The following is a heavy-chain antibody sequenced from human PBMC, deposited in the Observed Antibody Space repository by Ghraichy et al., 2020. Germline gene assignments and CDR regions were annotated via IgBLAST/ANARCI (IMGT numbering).Heavy chain of an antibody. CDR2: IYTSGST. CDR1: GGSISSYY. CDR3: AGPGRVVAAEAEYFQH. Sequence: SETLSLTCTVSGGSISSYYWSWIRQPAGKGLEWIGRIYTSGSTNYNPSLKSRVTMSVDTSKNQFSLKLSSVTAADTAVYYCAGPGRVVAAEAEYFQHWGQGTLVTVSS. V-gene: IGHV4-4*07. D-gene: IGHD2-15*01. J-gene: IGHJ1*01.